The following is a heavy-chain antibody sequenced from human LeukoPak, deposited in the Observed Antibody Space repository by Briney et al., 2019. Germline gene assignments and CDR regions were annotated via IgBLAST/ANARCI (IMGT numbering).Heavy chain of an antibody. CDR2: IRYDGSTK. CDR3: ARSQSSSLIDY. D-gene: IGHD6-13*01. Sequence: GGSLRLSCAPSGFTFTRYAMTWVRQAPGKGLEWVAVIRYDGSTKYYADSVKGRFTISRDNSKNTLYLQMNSRRAEDTAVYFCARSQSSSLIDYWGLGNLVTVSS. V-gene: IGHV3-33*07. J-gene: IGHJ4*02. CDR1: GFTFTRYA.